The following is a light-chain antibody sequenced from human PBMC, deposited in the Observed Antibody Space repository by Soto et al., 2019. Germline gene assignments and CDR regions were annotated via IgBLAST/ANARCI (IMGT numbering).Light chain of an antibody. J-gene: IGKJ1*01. CDR1: QSVSSGY. CDR3: QQHYSSPWT. Sequence: EIVLTQSPGTLSLSPGERATLSCRASQSVSSGYLAWYQQKPGQAPRLLIYGPSSRAPGIPDRFSGSGSGKDFTRTISRLQPGDFADYYCQQHYSSPWTFGQGTKVEIK. CDR2: GPS. V-gene: IGKV3-20*01.